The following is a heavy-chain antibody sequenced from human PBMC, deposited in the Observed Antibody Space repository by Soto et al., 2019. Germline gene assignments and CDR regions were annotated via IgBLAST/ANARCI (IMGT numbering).Heavy chain of an antibody. D-gene: IGHD3-3*01. CDR2: ISAYSGNT. J-gene: IGHJ5*02. CDR1: GYTFTSYG. V-gene: IGHV1-18*01. Sequence: QVQLVQSGAEVKKPGASVKVSCKASGYTFTSYGISWVRQAPGQGLEWMGWISAYSGNTNYAQKLQGRVTMTTDTSTSTAYMELRSLRSDDTAVYYCARAYYDFWSGYYPWFDPWGQGTLVTVSS. CDR3: ARAYYDFWSGYYPWFDP.